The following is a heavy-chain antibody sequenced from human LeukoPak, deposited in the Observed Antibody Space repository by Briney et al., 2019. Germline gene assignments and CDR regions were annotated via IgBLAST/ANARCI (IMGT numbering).Heavy chain of an antibody. V-gene: IGHV4-34*01. CDR2: INHSGST. D-gene: IGHD6-19*01. J-gene: IGHJ5*02. Sequence: PSETLSLTCAVCGGSFSGYYWSWIRQPPGKGLEWIGEINHSGSTNYNPSLKSRVTISVDTSKNQFSLKLSSVTAADTAVYYCARGGGWLNWFDPWGQGTLVTVSS. CDR3: ARGGGWLNWFDP. CDR1: GGSFSGYY.